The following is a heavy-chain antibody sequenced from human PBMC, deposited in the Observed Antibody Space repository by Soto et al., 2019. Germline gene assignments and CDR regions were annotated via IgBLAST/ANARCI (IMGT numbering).Heavy chain of an antibody. Sequence: GGSLRLSCAASGFTFSSYAMSWVRQAPGRGLEWVSAISGSGGSTYYADSGKGRFTISRDNSKNTLYLQMNSLRAEDTAVYYCAKRDSGSYYNWFDPWGQGTLVTVSS. CDR3: AKRDSGSYYNWFDP. CDR2: ISGSGGST. D-gene: IGHD1-26*01. J-gene: IGHJ5*02. V-gene: IGHV3-23*01. CDR1: GFTFSSYA.